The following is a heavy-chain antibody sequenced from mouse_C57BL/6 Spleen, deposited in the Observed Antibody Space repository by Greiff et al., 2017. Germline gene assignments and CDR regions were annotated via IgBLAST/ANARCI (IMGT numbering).Heavy chain of an antibody. CDR2: IDPSDSYT. V-gene: IGHV1-50*01. D-gene: IGHD2-1*01. Sequence: QVQLKQPGAELVKPGASVKLSCKASGYTFTSYWMQWVKQRPGQGLEWIGEIDPSDSYTNYNQKFKGKATLTVDTSSSTAYMQLSSLTSEDSAVYYGARGKVNYLPVDYWGQGTSVTVSS. J-gene: IGHJ4*01. CDR1: GYTFTSYW. CDR3: ARGKVNYLPVDY.